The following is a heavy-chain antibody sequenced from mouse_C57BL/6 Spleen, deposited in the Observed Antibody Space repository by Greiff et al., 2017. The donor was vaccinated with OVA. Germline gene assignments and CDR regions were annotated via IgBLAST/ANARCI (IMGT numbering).Heavy chain of an antibody. Sequence: VQLQQPGAELVKPGASVKLSCKASGYTFTSYWMHWVKQRPGRGLEWIGRIDPTSGGTKYTEKVKSKATLTVDKPSSTAYMQRSSLRSEDSAVYYCAREELRVRYVDYGGKGTTLTVSP. CDR1: GYTFTSYW. D-gene: IGHD3-2*02. CDR2: IDPTSGGT. J-gene: IGHJ2*01. V-gene: IGHV1-72*01. CDR3: AREELRVRYVDY.